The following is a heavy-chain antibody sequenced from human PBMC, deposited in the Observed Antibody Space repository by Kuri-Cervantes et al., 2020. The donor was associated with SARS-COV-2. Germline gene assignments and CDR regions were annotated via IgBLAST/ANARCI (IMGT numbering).Heavy chain of an antibody. CDR3: ASQVDTAMAFDY. Sequence: GSLRLSCTVSGGSISSSSYYWGWIRQPPGKGLEWIGSIYYSGSTYYNPSLKSRVTISVDTSKNQFSLKLSSVTAADTAVYYCASQVDTAMAFDYWGQGNLVTVSS. J-gene: IGHJ4*02. D-gene: IGHD5-18*01. CDR2: IYYSGST. V-gene: IGHV4-39*01. CDR1: GGSISSSSYY.